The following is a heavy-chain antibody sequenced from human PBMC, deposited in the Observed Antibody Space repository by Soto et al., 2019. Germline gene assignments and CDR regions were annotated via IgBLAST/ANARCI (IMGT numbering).Heavy chain of an antibody. CDR3: TRRVSDY. CDR2: IRSKANSYAT. D-gene: IGHD6-13*01. CDR1: GFTFSGSA. V-gene: IGHV3-73*02. J-gene: IGHJ4*02. Sequence: EVQLVESGGGLVQPGGSLKLSCAASGFTFSGSAMHWVRQASGKGLEWVGRIRSKANSYATAYAASVKGRFTISRDDSKNTAYLQMISLKTEDTAVYDCTRRVSDYWGQGTLVTVSA.